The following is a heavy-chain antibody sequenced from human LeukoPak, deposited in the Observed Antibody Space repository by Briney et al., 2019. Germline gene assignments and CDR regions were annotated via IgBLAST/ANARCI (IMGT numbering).Heavy chain of an antibody. CDR2: IYYSGST. CDR3: ARDKGRLAVAGITPCNWFDP. CDR1: GGSISSSSYY. J-gene: IGHJ5*02. V-gene: IGHV4-39*07. D-gene: IGHD6-19*01. Sequence: PSETLSLTCTVSGGSISSSSYYWGWIRQPPGKGLEWIGSIYYSGSTYYNPSLKSRVTMPVDTSKNQFSLKLSSVTAADTAVYYCARDKGRLAVAGITPCNWFDPWGQGTLVTVSS.